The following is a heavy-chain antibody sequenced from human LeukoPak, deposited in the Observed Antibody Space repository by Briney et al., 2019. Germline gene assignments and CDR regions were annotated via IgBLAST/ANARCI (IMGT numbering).Heavy chain of an antibody. J-gene: IGHJ6*03. Sequence: SVKVSCKASGGTFSSYAISWVRQAPGQGLEWMGRIIPIFGTANYAQKFQGRVTITTDESTSTAYMELSSLRSEDTAVYYCARVRFLEWSPDDYYYYMDVWGKGTTVTVSS. CDR1: GGTFSSYA. D-gene: IGHD3-3*01. V-gene: IGHV1-69*05. CDR2: IIPIFGTA. CDR3: ARVRFLEWSPDDYYYYMDV.